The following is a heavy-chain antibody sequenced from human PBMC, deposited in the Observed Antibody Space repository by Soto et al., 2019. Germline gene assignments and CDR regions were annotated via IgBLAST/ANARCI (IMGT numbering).Heavy chain of an antibody. CDR1: GVSIHNSHSF. CDR2: VYYSGGA. V-gene: IGHV4-39*07. D-gene: IGHD6-19*01. CDR3: ARISSGWEGGSFDY. J-gene: IGHJ4*02. Sequence: SETLSLTCAVSGVSIHNSHSFWGWIRQPPGKGLEFIANVYYSGGAHYNPSFKSRVTISVDTATNQVSLKLSSVTAADTAVYYCARISSGWEGGSFDYWGQGTLVTVSS.